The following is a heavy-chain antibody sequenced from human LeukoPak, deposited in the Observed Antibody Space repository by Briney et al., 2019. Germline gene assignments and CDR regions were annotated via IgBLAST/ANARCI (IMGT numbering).Heavy chain of an antibody. CDR2: IIPILGIA. J-gene: IGHJ4*02. D-gene: IGHD4-23*01. CDR1: GGTFSSYT. V-gene: IGHV1-69*04. CDR3: ARDSASRYSGGDY. Sequence: ASVKVSCKASGGTFSSYTISWLRQAPGQGLEWMGRIIPILGIANYAQKFQGRVTITADKSTSTAYMELSSLRSEDTAVYYCARDSASRYSGGDYWGQGTLVTVSS.